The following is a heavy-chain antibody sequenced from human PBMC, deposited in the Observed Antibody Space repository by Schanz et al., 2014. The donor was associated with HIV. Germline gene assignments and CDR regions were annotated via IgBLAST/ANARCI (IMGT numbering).Heavy chain of an antibody. CDR3: AREWVYYYYYGMDV. CDR1: GFTFNVYG. J-gene: IGHJ6*02. D-gene: IGHD6-13*01. Sequence: QGQLVESGGGVVRPGRSLRLSCTATGFTFNVYGMHWVRQAPGKGLEWVAVISHDGRSQFYADSVKGRFTISRDNAKNSLYLQMKSLRDEDTAVYYCAREWVYYYYYGMDVWGQGTTVTVSS. V-gene: IGHV3-30*03. CDR2: ISHDGRSQ.